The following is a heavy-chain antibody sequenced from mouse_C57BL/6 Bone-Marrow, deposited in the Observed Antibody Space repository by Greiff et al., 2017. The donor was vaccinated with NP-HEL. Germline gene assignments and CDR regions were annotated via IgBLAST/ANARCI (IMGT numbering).Heavy chain of an antibody. CDR1: GYAFSSSW. Sequence: VKLQESGPELVKPGASVKISCKASGYAFSSSWMNWVKQRPGKGLEWIGRIYPGDGDTNYNGKFKGKATLTADKSSSTAYMQLSSLTSEDSAVYFCVYDYHAYWGQGTLVTVSA. CDR3: VYDYHAY. J-gene: IGHJ3*01. CDR2: IYPGDGDT. D-gene: IGHD2-4*01. V-gene: IGHV1-82*01.